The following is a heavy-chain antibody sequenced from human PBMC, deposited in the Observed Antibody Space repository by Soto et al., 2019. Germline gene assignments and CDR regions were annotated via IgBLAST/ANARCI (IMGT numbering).Heavy chain of an antibody. Sequence: AVVKVSGKASGYTVTGYYMHWVRQAPGQGLEWMGWINPNSGGTNYSQKFQGRVTMTRYTSISTAYMELSRLRSDDTAVYYCARDDLYYDFWSGPPEDGMDVWGQGTTVTVSS. CDR3: ARDDLYYDFWSGPPEDGMDV. V-gene: IGHV1-2*02. J-gene: IGHJ6*02. D-gene: IGHD3-3*01. CDR2: INPNSGGT. CDR1: GYTVTGYY.